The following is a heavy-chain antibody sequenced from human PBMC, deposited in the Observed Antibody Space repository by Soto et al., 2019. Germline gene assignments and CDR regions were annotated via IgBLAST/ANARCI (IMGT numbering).Heavy chain of an antibody. V-gene: IGHV3-9*01. CDR3: AKDLSSSGWYNYFDY. CDR1: GFTFDDYA. D-gene: IGHD6-19*01. CDR2: ISWNSGSI. Sequence: SLRLSCAASGFTFDDYAMHWVRQAPGKGLEWVSGISWNSGSIGYADSVKGRFTISRDNAKNSLYLQMNSLRAEDTALYYCAKDLSSSGWYNYFDYWGQGPL. J-gene: IGHJ4*02.